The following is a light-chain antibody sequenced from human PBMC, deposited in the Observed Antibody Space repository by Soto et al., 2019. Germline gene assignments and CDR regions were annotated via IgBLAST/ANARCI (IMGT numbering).Light chain of an antibody. J-gene: IGKJ1*01. CDR1: QGLTNSF. CDR2: YAS. V-gene: IGKV3-20*01. Sequence: VVLKQAPCTVALSPGETATLSCRASQGLTNSFIAWYQQRPGQAPKLLISYASSRATGTPDRVSGTGSATDFTLPISRLEAEDFAVYYCHQYYRTPRTFGQGTKVDIK. CDR3: HQYYRTPRT.